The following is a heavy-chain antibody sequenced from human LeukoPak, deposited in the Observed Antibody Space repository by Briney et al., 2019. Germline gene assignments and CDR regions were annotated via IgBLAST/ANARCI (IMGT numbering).Heavy chain of an antibody. CDR2: TKPDGSAE. J-gene: IGHJ4*02. V-gene: IGHV3-7*01. Sequence: GGSLRLSCAASGVTFRNYWMGWVRQAPGKGLEWVANTKPDGSAEYYADSVRGRFTTSRDNANNFLYLQMNRLRAEDTAVYYCARDGGLNTNFDCWGQGTLVTVSS. CDR1: GVTFRNYW. D-gene: IGHD2-15*01. CDR3: ARDGGLNTNFDC.